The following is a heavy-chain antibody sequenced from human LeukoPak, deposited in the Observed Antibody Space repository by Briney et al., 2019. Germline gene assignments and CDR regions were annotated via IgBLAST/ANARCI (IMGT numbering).Heavy chain of an antibody. V-gene: IGHV3-7*03. CDR1: GFTFSTFA. CDR3: ARQTVTGATYFEN. CDR2: INQEGSRK. J-gene: IGHJ4*02. Sequence: TGGSLRLSCAASGFTFSTFAMSWVRQAPGKGLECVARINQEGSRKNYLDSVEGRFTISRDNAKNSLYLQMNSLRAEDTAVYYCARQTVTGATYFENWGQGDLVTVSS. D-gene: IGHD1-26*01.